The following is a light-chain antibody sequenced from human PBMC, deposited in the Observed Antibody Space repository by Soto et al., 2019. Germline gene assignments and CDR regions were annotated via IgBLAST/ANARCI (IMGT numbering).Light chain of an antibody. J-gene: IGKJ1*01. V-gene: IGKV1-39*01. CDR3: QQTYSVPPT. CDR2: SSS. Sequence: DIHVTQSPSSLSASVGDRVTLTCRTSQHVATYLNWYQQKSGRAPTLLIYSSSGLQPGVSPRFSGSGSGTDFTHTISSLQSEDFATYFCQQTYSVPPTFGQGTTVDFK. CDR1: QHVATY.